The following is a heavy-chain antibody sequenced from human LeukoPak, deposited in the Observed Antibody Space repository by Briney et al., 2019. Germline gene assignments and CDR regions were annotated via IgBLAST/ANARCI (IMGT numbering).Heavy chain of an antibody. CDR2: IYYSGST. CDR3: ARGSTYYDYVWGSYRFHNWFDP. D-gene: IGHD3-16*02. J-gene: IGHJ5*02. V-gene: IGHV4-61*01. Sequence: PSETLSLTCAVSGYSISSGYYWSWIRPPPGKGLEWIGYIYYSGSTNYNPSLKSRVTISVDTSKNQFSLKLSTVTAADTAVYYCARGSTYYDYVWGSYRFHNWFDPWGQGTLVTVSS. CDR1: GYSISSGYY.